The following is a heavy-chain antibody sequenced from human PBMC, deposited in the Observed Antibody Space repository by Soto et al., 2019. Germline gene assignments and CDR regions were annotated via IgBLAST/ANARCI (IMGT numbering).Heavy chain of an antibody. CDR3: AKRSLIAAPEGY. CDR1: GFTFSSYA. V-gene: IGHV3-23*01. CDR2: ISGSGGST. Sequence: EVQLLESGGGLVQPGGSLRLYCAASGFTFSSYAMSWVRQAPGKGLEWVSAISGSGGSTYYADSGKGRFTISRDNSKNTLYLQMNSLRDEDTAVYYCAKRSLIAAPEGYWGQGTLVTVSS. D-gene: IGHD6-13*01. J-gene: IGHJ4*02.